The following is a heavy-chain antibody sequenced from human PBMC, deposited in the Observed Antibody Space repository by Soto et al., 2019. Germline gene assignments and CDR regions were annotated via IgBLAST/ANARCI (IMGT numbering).Heavy chain of an antibody. Sequence: SENLSLTCTVSGGSISSGGYYWSWIRQHPGKGLEWIGYIYYSGSTYYNPSLKSRVTISVDTSKNQFSLKLSSVTAADTAVYYCASRRERSYASFDPWGQGTLVTVSS. CDR2: IYYSGST. CDR3: ASRRERSYASFDP. V-gene: IGHV4-31*03. J-gene: IGHJ5*02. CDR1: GGSISSGGYY. D-gene: IGHD1-26*01.